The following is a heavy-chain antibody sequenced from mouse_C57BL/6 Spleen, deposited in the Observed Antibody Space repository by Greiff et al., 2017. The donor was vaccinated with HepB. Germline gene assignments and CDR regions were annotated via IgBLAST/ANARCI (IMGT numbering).Heavy chain of an antibody. CDR3: ARGDYGSRDWYFDV. CDR1: GYTFTSYW. CDR2: IDPSDSET. Sequence: VQLQQPGAELVRPGSSVKLSCKASGYTFTSYWMHWVKQRPIQGLEWIGNIDPSDSETHYNQKFKDKATLTVDKSSSTAYMQLSSLTSEDSAVYYCARGDYGSRDWYFDVWGTGTTGTVSS. V-gene: IGHV1-52*01. D-gene: IGHD1-1*01. J-gene: IGHJ1*03.